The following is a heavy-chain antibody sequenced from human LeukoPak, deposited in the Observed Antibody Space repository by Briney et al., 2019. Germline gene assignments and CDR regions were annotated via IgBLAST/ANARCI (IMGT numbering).Heavy chain of an antibody. CDR3: AKGGGPVALTTSYFDY. D-gene: IGHD3-16*01. CDR1: GFTFSSYA. J-gene: IGHJ4*02. V-gene: IGHV3-30*04. Sequence: GGSLRLSCAASGFTFSSYAMYWVRQAPGKGLEWVAVISYDGSNKYYADSVTGRFTISRDNSKNTPYLQMNSLRAEDTAIYYCAKGGGPVALTTSYFDYWGQGTLVTVSS. CDR2: ISYDGSNK.